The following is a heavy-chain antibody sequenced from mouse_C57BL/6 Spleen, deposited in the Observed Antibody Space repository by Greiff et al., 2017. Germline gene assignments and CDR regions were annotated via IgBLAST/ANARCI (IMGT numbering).Heavy chain of an antibody. CDR3: ARWDDYDGGYYFDY. CDR2: INPSSGYT. V-gene: IGHV1-7*01. Sequence: VQRVESGAELAKPGASVTLSCKASGYTFTSYWMHWVKQRPGQGLEWIGYINPSSGYTKYNQKFKDKATLTADKSSSTAYMQRSSLTYEDSAVYYCARWDDYDGGYYFDYWGQGTTLTVSS. D-gene: IGHD2-4*01. J-gene: IGHJ2*01. CDR1: GYTFTSYW.